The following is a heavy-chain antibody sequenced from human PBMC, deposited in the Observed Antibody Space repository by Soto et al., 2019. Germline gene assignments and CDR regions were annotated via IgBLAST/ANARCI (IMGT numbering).Heavy chain of an antibody. J-gene: IGHJ4*02. CDR1: GFTFSDDH. V-gene: IGHV3-72*01. D-gene: IGHD2-2*02. CDR2: IRKKAESYTT. Sequence: EVQLVESGGGWVQPGGSLRLSCAGSGFTFSDDHMVWVRQAPEKGLEWVGRIRKKAESYTTEYAASVKGRFTVSRDDSKNSAYLQMDSLISEDTAVYYCVREGFYILDYWGQGTLVTVSS. CDR3: VREGFYILDY.